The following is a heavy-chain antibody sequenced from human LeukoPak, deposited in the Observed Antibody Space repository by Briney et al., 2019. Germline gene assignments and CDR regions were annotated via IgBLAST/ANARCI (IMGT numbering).Heavy chain of an antibody. Sequence: PSETLSLTCTVSGGSISSYYWSWIRQPPGKGLEWVGYIYCSGSTNYNPSLKSRVTISVDTSKKQFSLKLSSVTAADTAVYYCARGYSSGWADYWGQGTLVSVCS. CDR3: ARGYSSGWADY. CDR1: GGSISSYY. D-gene: IGHD6-19*01. CDR2: IYCSGST. V-gene: IGHV4-59*01. J-gene: IGHJ4*02.